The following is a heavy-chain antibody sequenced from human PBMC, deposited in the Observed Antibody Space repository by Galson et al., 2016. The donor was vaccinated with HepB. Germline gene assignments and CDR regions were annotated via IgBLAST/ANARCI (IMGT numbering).Heavy chain of an antibody. Sequence: PALVKPTQTLTLTCTFSGFSLSTSGVSVGWIRQPPGKALEWLALIYWDGASRHSPSLNTRLTITKDTSKNQVVLTMTNMDPVDTGPYYCVYNSPRQQLAPNNYQYYYMDVWGKGTTVTVSS. V-gene: IGHV2-5*04. CDR2: IYWDGAS. CDR3: VYNSPRQQLAPNNYQYYYMDV. CDR1: GFSLSTSGVS. D-gene: IGHD6-13*01. J-gene: IGHJ6*03.